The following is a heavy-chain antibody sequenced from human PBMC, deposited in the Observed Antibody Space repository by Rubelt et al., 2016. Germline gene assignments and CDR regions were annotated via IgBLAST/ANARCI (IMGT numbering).Heavy chain of an antibody. CDR1: GFSLSTSGMC. J-gene: IGHJ4*02. CDR3: ERTALYYYDSSGYFDY. CDR2: IDWDDDQ. V-gene: IGHV2-70*01. Sequence: QVTLRESGPALVKPTQTLTLTCTFSGFSLSTSGMCVSWIRQPPGKALEWLALIDWDDDQYYSTTLKTRPPIPKETSKNQVVLKMTNMDPVDTATYYCERTALYYYDSSGYFDYWGQGTLVTVSS. D-gene: IGHD3-22*01.